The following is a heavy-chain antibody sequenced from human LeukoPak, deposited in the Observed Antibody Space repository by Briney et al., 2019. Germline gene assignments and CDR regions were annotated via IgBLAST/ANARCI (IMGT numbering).Heavy chain of an antibody. J-gene: IGHJ4*02. CDR1: GFTFSSYA. CDR3: ATTRYCSGGSCYFDH. Sequence: GGSLRLSCAASGFTFSSYAMHWVRQAPGKGLEWVAVISYDGSNKYYADSVKGRFTISRDNSKNMLYLQMNSLRAEDTAVYYCATTRYCSGGSCYFDHWGQGTLVTVSS. CDR2: ISYDGSNK. D-gene: IGHD2-15*01. V-gene: IGHV3-30-3*01.